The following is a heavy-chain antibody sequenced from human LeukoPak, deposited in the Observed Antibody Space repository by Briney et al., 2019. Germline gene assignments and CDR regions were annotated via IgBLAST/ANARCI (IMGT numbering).Heavy chain of an antibody. J-gene: IGHJ4*02. D-gene: IGHD1-26*01. CDR3: ARDLVGATYYFDY. CDR2: ISYDGSNK. V-gene: IGHV3-30*04. CDR1: GFTFNNYA. Sequence: GGSLRLSCAASGFTFNNYAMHWVRQAPGKGLEWVSIISYDGSNKYYADSVKGRFTISRDNSKNTLYLQMNSLRAEDTAVYYCARDLVGATYYFDYWGQGTLVTVSS.